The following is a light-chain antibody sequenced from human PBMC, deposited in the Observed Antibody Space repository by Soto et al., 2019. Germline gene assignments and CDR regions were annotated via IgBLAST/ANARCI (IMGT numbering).Light chain of an antibody. CDR3: QQTYNTLWT. Sequence: DIQMTQSPSSLSASVGDRVTITCRASEHIGTHLNWYQQRPAKAPRLLIYGTSSLQSGVPSRFSGRAFGTDYTLTINSLEPEDFATYYCQQTYNTLWTFGQGTKVEVK. CDR2: GTS. CDR1: EHIGTH. J-gene: IGKJ1*01. V-gene: IGKV1-39*01.